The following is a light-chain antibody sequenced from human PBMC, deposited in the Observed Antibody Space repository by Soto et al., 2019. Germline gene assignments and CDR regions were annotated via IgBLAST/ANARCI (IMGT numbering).Light chain of an antibody. CDR3: AAWDDSLSGRV. J-gene: IGLJ3*02. Sequence: QSVLTQPPSASGTPGQRVTISCSGSSSNIGSNYVYWYQQLPGTATKLLIYRNNKRPSGVPDRFSGAKSGTSSSLAISGRRSEDEADYYCAAWDDSLSGRVFGGGTKLTVL. V-gene: IGLV1-47*01. CDR1: SSNIGSNY. CDR2: RNN.